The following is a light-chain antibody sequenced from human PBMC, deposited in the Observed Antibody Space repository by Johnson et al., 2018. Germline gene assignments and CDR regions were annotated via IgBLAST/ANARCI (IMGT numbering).Light chain of an antibody. CDR2: ENN. Sequence: QSVLTQPPSVSAAPGQKVTISCSGSSSNIGNNYVSWYQQLPGTAPKLLIYENNKRPSGIPDRFSGSKSGKSATLAITGLQTGDEADYYCGTWDSSLSAGNVFGTGTKVTVL. J-gene: IGLJ1*01. CDR3: GTWDSSLSAGNV. V-gene: IGLV1-51*02. CDR1: SSNIGNNY.